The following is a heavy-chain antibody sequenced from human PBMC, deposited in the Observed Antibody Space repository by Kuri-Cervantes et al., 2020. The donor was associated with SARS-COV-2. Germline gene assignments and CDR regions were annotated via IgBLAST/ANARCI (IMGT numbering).Heavy chain of an antibody. Sequence: SETLSLTCTVSAGSISSSSYYWGWIRQPPGKGLEWIGSMYYSGSTFYNPSLKSRVTMSVDTSENQFSLKLSSVTAADTAVYYCARHYAFDRFHKWGQGTQVTVSS. CDR1: AGSISSSSYY. CDR2: MYYSGST. D-gene: IGHD3-9*01. J-gene: IGHJ4*02. V-gene: IGHV4-39*01. CDR3: ARHYAFDRFHK.